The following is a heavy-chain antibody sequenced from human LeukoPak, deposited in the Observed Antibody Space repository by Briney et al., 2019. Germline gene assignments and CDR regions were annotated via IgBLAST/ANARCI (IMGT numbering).Heavy chain of an antibody. CDR2: IISSSSYI. Sequence: PGGSLRLSCAASGFTFSSYSMNWVRQAPGKGLEWVSSIISSSSYIYYADSVKGRFTISRDNAKNSLYLQMNSLRAEDTAVYYCASFAGMTTVTTNPVDYWGQGTLVTVSS. V-gene: IGHV3-21*01. CDR1: GFTFSSYS. D-gene: IGHD4-17*01. CDR3: ASFAGMTTVTTNPVDY. J-gene: IGHJ4*02.